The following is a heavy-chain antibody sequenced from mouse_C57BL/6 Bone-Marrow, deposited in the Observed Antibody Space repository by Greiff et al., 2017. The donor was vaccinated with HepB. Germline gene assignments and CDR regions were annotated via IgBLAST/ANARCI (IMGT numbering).Heavy chain of an antibody. CDR3: ARENDGYYPYYYAMDY. D-gene: IGHD2-3*01. J-gene: IGHJ4*01. Sequence: QVQLKQSGAELARPGASVKLSCKASGYTFTSYGISWVKQRTGQGLEWIGEIYPRSGNTYYNEKFKGKATLTADKSSSTAYMELRSLTSEDSAVYFCARENDGYYPYYYAMDYWGQGTSVTVSS. V-gene: IGHV1-81*01. CDR2: IYPRSGNT. CDR1: GYTFTSYG.